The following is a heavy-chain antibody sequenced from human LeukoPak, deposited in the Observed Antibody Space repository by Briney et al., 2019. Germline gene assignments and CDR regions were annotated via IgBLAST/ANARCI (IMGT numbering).Heavy chain of an antibody. J-gene: IGHJ4*02. CDR1: GDSINSYY. CDR3: ARSLRGYRFATDY. Sequence: SETLSLTCTVSGDSINSYYWSWIRQPPGKGLEWIGYIYYSWSTKYNPSIKSRVTISVDTSKNQFSLKLSSVTAADTAVYYCARSLRGYRFATDYWGQGTLVSVSS. CDR2: IYYSWST. V-gene: IGHV4-59*08. D-gene: IGHD5-18*01.